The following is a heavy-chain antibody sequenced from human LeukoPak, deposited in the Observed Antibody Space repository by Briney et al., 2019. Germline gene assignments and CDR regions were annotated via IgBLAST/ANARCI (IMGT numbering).Heavy chain of an antibody. D-gene: IGHD5-12*01. CDR2: ISSSSSTI. Sequence: GGSLRLSCAASGFTFSSYSMYWVRQAPGKGLEWVSCISSSSSTIYYADSVKGRFTISRDNAKNSLYLQMNGLRAEDTAVYYCARDPRYSGYDRGVDNWGQGALVTVSS. V-gene: IGHV3-48*01. CDR3: ARDPRYSGYDRGVDN. CDR1: GFTFSSYS. J-gene: IGHJ4*02.